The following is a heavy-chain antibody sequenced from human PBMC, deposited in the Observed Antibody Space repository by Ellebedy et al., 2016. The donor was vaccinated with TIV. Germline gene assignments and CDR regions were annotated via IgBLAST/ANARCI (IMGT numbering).Heavy chain of an antibody. CDR1: GGSISSSNW. Sequence: SETLSLTXAVSGGSISSSNWWSWVRQPPGKGLEWIGEIYHSGSTNYNPSLKSRVTISVDTSKNQFSLKLSSVTAADTAVYYCARGGDYDILTGHNWFDPWGQGTLVTVSS. V-gene: IGHV4-4*02. D-gene: IGHD3-9*01. CDR2: IYHSGST. CDR3: ARGGDYDILTGHNWFDP. J-gene: IGHJ5*02.